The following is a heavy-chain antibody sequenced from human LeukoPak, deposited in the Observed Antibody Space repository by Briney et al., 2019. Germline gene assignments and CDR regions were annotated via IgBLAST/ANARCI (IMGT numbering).Heavy chain of an antibody. J-gene: IGHJ4*02. D-gene: IGHD5-12*01. V-gene: IGHV3-49*04. CDR3: TRAGGYDNYLDY. CDR2: IRKKAHDWTP. CDR1: GFTFGDYG. Sequence: GGSLRLSCKTSGFTFGDYGFNWVRQAPGKGLEWVGFIRKKAHDWTPQYAASVKGRFTISRDDSKGIAYLEMNSLKTEDTTVYYCTRAGGYDNYLDYWGQGTPVTVFS.